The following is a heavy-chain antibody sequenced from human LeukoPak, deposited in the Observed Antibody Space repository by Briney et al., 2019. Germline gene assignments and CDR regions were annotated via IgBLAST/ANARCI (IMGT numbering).Heavy chain of an antibody. CDR1: GGSISSGNYY. D-gene: IGHD2-15*01. V-gene: IGHV4-61*02. CDR3: ARGYCSGGYCYDSDY. Sequence: SETLSLTCTVSGGSISSGNYYWSWIRQPAGKGLEWIGRIYTSGSTNYNPSLKSRVTISVDTSKNQFSLKLTSVTAADTAMFYCARGYCSGGYCYDSDYWGQGTLVTVSS. J-gene: IGHJ4*02. CDR2: IYTSGST.